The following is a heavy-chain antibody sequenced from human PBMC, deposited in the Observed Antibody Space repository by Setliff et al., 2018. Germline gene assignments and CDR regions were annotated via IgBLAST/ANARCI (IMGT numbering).Heavy chain of an antibody. J-gene: IGHJ4*02. V-gene: IGHV1-18*01. Sequence: ASVKVSCKAVGYTFLSYGLSWVRQAPGQGLEWMGWISAYTGKTDYAQNFQGRVTMTTDTSTDTAYLELRSLRYDDTAVYFCARAPRLEWILPTFDYWGQGTPVTVSS. CDR2: ISAYTGKT. CDR1: GYTFLSYG. D-gene: IGHD3-3*01. CDR3: ARAPRLEWILPTFDY.